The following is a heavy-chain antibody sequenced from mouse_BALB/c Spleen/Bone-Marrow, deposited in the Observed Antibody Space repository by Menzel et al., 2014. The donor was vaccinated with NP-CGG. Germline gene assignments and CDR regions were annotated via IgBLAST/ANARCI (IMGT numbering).Heavy chain of an antibody. CDR3: AREATEYAYMDY. Sequence: VQLQESAADLARPRISVQMSCKASGYTFTSNTIQWVKQRPGQGMEWIGYINPTGGYTDYNQKFKDKTTLTADNSSSETYTQMSSLTSEDTEVYHCAREATEYAYMDYWGQGTILTVSP. CDR1: GYTFTSNT. CDR2: INPTGGYT. V-gene: IGHV1-4*02. J-gene: IGHJ2*01. D-gene: IGHD5-1*01.